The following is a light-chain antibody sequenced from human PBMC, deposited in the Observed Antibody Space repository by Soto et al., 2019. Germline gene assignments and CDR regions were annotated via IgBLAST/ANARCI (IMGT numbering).Light chain of an antibody. CDR3: QSYDSSLSGVI. Sequence: QSVLTQPPSVSGAPGQRVTLSCTGTSSSIGAGYSMHWYQHLPGTGPKLLIYGNTNRPSGVPDRFSASKSGTSASLAITGLQAEDEADYHCQSYDSSLSGVIFGGGTQLTVL. V-gene: IGLV1-40*01. CDR1: SSSIGAGYS. J-gene: IGLJ2*01. CDR2: GNT.